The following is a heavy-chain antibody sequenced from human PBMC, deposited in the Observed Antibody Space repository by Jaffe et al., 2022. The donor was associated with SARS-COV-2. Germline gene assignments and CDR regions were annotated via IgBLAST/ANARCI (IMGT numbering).Heavy chain of an antibody. CDR3: ARHPSSGFDY. CDR1: GGSISSYY. CDR2: IYYSGST. D-gene: IGHD6-19*01. V-gene: IGHV4-59*08. J-gene: IGHJ4*02. Sequence: QVQLQESGPGLVKPSETLSLTCTVSGGSISSYYWSWIRQPPGKGLEWIGYIYYSGSTNYNPSLKSRVTISVDTSKNQFSLKLSSVTAADTAVYYCARHPSSGFDYWGQGTLVTVSS.